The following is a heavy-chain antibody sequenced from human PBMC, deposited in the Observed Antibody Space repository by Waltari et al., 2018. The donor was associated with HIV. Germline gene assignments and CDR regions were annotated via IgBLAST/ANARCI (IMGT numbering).Heavy chain of an antibody. J-gene: IGHJ4*02. D-gene: IGHD6-13*01. CDR1: GFTFSSYW. Sequence: EVQLVESGGGLVQPGGSLRLSCAASGFTFSSYWMHWVRQAPGKGLVGVSRINSDGSSTSYADSVKGRFTISRDNAKNTLYLQMNSLRAEDTAVYYCASQTAGYFDYWGQGTLVTVSS. CDR3: ASQTAGYFDY. V-gene: IGHV3-74*01. CDR2: INSDGSST.